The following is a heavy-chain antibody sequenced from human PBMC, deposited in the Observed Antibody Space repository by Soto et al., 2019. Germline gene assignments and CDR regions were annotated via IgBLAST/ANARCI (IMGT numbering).Heavy chain of an antibody. J-gene: IGHJ6*02. V-gene: IGHV6-1*01. Sequence: SQPLSLTCAISGDSVSSNSAAWNWIRQSPSRGLEWLGRTYYRSKWYNDYAVSVKSRITINPDTSKNQFSLQLNSVTPEDTAVYYCARASLGPYDFWSGYISMDVWGQGTTVTVSS. CDR1: GDSVSSNSAA. CDR3: ARASLGPYDFWSGYISMDV. D-gene: IGHD3-3*01. CDR2: TYYRSKWYN.